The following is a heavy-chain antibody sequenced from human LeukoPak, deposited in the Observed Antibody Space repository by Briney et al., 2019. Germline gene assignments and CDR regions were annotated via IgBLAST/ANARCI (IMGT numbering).Heavy chain of an antibody. J-gene: IGHJ4*02. V-gene: IGHV3-7*05. CDR1: GFTFSTYW. CDR2: IKQDGSEK. Sequence: GGSLRRSCVASGFTFSTYWMSWVRLAPGKGLEWVASIKQDGSEKYYVDSVKGRFTISRDNAKNSLYLQMNSLRAEDTAVYYCARLIRPYFDYWGQGTLVTVSS. CDR3: ARLIRPYFDY.